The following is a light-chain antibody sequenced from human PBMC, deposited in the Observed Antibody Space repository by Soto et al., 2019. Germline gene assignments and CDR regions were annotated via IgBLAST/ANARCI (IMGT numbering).Light chain of an antibody. Sequence: ALTQPASVSGSPGQSITISCTGTSSDVGGYNYVSWYQQHPGKAPKLMIYDVSNRPSGVSNRFSGSKSGNTASLTISGLQAEDEADYYCSSYTSSSTLYGIGTGTKVTVL. CDR1: SSDVGGYNY. CDR3: SSYTSSSTLYG. J-gene: IGLJ1*01. CDR2: DVS. V-gene: IGLV2-14*01.